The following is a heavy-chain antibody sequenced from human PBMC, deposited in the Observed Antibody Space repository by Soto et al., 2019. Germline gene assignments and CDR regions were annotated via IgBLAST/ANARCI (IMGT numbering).Heavy chain of an antibody. V-gene: IGHV4-39*07. Sequence: SETLSLTCTVSGGSISSSSYYWGWIRQPPGKGLEWIGSIYYSGSTYYNPSLKSRVTISVDTSKNQFSLKLSSVTAADTAVYYCARDRPPGPYFDYWGQGTLVTVS. CDR3: ARDRPPGPYFDY. CDR2: IYYSGST. J-gene: IGHJ4*02. CDR1: GGSISSSSYY.